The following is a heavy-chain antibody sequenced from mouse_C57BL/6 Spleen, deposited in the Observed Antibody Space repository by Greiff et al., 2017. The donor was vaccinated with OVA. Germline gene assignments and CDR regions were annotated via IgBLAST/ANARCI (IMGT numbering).Heavy chain of an antibody. CDR1: GYAFSSSW. CDR2: IYPGDGDT. CDR3: AREGDSIPVFAY. V-gene: IGHV1-82*01. D-gene: IGHD3-3*01. J-gene: IGHJ3*01. Sequence: VQLQQSGPELVKPGASVKISCKASGYAFSSSWMNWVKQRPGKGLEWIGRIYPGDGDTNYNGKFKGKATLTADKSSSTAYMQLSSLTSEDSAVYFCAREGDSIPVFAYWGKGTLVTVSA.